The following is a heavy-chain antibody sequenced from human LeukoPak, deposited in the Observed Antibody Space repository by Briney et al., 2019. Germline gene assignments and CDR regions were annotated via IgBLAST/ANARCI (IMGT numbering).Heavy chain of an antibody. V-gene: IGHV1-3*01. CDR2: INAGNGNT. D-gene: IGHD3-3*01. CDR1: GYTFTSFA. CDR3: ARAPYYDFWSGYYSNYFDY. J-gene: IGHJ4*02. Sequence: ASVKVSCKASGYTFTSFAMHWVRQAPGQRLEWMGWINAGNGNTKYSQKFQGRVTITRYTSASTAYMELSRLRSEDTAVYYCARAPYYDFWSGYYSNYFDYWGQGTLVTVSS.